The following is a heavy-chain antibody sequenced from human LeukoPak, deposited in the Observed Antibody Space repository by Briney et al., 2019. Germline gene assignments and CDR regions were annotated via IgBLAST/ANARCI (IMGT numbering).Heavy chain of an antibody. CDR1: GGTFSSYA. CDR2: IIPIFGTA. V-gene: IGHV1-69*13. CDR3: ARDLYCSSTSCYTEGGDAFDI. Sequence: SVKVSCKASGGTFSSYAISWVRQAPGQGLEWMGGIIPIFGTANYAQKFQGRVTITADESTSTAYMELSSLRSEDTAVYYCARDLYCSSTSCYTEGGDAFDIWGQGTMVTV. D-gene: IGHD2-2*02. J-gene: IGHJ3*02.